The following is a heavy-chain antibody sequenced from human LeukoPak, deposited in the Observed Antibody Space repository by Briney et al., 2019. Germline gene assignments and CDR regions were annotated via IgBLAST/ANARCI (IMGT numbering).Heavy chain of an antibody. J-gene: IGHJ6*02. V-gene: IGHV3-21*01. CDR3: ARDQAAAVPWYYYYGMDV. CDR1: GFTFSSYS. D-gene: IGHD6-13*01. Sequence: GGSLRLSCAASGFTFSSYSMDWVRQAPGKGLEWVSSISSSSSYIYYADSVKGRFTIPRDNAKNSLYLQMNSLRAEDTAVYYCARDQAAAVPWYYYYGMDVWGQGTTVTVSS. CDR2: ISSSSSYI.